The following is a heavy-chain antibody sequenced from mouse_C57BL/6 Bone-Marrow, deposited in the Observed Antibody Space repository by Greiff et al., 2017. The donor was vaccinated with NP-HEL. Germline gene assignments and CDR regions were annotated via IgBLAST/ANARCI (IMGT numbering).Heavy chain of an antibody. Sequence: QVQLKQSGAELVMPGASVKLSCKASGYTFTSYWMHWVKQRPGQGLEWIGEIDPSDSYTNYNQKFKGKSTLTVDKSSSTAYMQLSSLTSEDSAVYYCARSYYDYDVDAMDYWGQGTSVTVSS. D-gene: IGHD2-4*01. CDR1: GYTFTSYW. CDR2: IDPSDSYT. V-gene: IGHV1-69*01. J-gene: IGHJ4*01. CDR3: ARSYYDYDVDAMDY.